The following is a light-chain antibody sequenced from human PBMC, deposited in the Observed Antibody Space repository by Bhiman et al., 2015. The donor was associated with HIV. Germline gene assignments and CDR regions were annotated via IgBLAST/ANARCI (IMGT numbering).Light chain of an antibody. V-gene: IGLV2-14*03. CDR2: DVS. CDR1: SSDIGGSDS. Sequence: QSALTQPASVSGSPGQSITISCSGTSSDIGGSDSVSWYQQHPGKAPRLIIYDVSDRPSGLSNRFSGSKSGNTASLTISGLQTEDEADYYCSSYTSSSTYVFGSGTKVTVL. J-gene: IGLJ1*01. CDR3: SSYTSSSTYV.